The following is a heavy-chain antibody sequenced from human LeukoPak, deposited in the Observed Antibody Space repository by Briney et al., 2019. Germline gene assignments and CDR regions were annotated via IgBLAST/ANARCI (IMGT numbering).Heavy chain of an antibody. J-gene: IGHJ4*02. D-gene: IGHD6-25*01. Sequence: ASVKVSCKASGYTFTGYYMHWVRQAPGQGREGMGWISAYNGNTNYAQKLQGRVTMTTDTSTSTAYMELRRLRSDDTAVYYCARGGPGSAPHFDYWGQGTLVTVSS. CDR3: ARGGPGSAPHFDY. V-gene: IGHV1-18*04. CDR2: ISAYNGNT. CDR1: GYTFTGYY.